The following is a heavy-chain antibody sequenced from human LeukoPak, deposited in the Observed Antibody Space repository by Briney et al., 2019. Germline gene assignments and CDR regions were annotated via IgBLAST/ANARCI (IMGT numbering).Heavy chain of an antibody. D-gene: IGHD5-18*01. Sequence: PSETLSLTCAVYGGSFSGYYWSWIRQPPGKGLEWIGEINHSGSTNYNPSLKSRVTISVDTSKNQFSLKLSSVTAADTAVYYCATYRRGYGYGYDYWGQGTLVTVSS. V-gene: IGHV4-34*01. CDR2: INHSGST. J-gene: IGHJ4*02. CDR3: ATYRRGYGYGYDY. CDR1: GGSFSGYY.